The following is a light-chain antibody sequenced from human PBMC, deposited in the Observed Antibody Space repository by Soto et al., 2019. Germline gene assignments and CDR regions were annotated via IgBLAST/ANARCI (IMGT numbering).Light chain of an antibody. CDR3: QQYKNWPRT. V-gene: IGKV3-15*01. CDR1: QSVSSN. Sequence: EIVLTQSPGTLSLSPGERATLSCRASQSVSSNLVWYQQKPGQAPRLLIYGASTRATGIPARFSGSGSGTEFTLTISSLQSEDFAVYYCQQYKNWPRTFGQGTKVEIK. J-gene: IGKJ1*01. CDR2: GAS.